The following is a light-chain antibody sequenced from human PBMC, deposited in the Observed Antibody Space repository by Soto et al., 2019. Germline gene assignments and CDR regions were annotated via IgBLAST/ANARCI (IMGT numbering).Light chain of an antibody. CDR2: GSS. CDR1: QSVSSNY. J-gene: IGKJ2*01. V-gene: IGKV3-20*01. Sequence: EIVITQSPAALSVTPGERATLSCRSSQSVSSNYLTWYQQKPGQAPRLLIYGSSSRAAGIPDRFRGSGTGTDFTLTIRRLEPEDFGVYYCQQYSDAPHTFGLGTKVDIK. CDR3: QQYSDAPHT.